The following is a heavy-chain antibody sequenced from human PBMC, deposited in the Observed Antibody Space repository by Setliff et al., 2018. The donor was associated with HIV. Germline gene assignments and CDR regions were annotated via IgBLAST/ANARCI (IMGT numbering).Heavy chain of an antibody. CDR1: GGSISGSSYY. D-gene: IGHD4-17*01. V-gene: IGHV4-61*09. Sequence: PSETLSLTCTVSGGSISGSSYYWSWIRQPAGKGLEWIGHIYTSGSTNYNPSLQSRVPISMDASKKKFSLKVTSVTSADTAVYYCAKGAGFYGDYTFDYWGQGHLVTVSS. J-gene: IGHJ4*02. CDR2: IYTSGST. CDR3: AKGAGFYGDYTFDY.